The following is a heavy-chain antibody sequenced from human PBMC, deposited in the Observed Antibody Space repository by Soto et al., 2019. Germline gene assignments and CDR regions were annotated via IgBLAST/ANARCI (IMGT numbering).Heavy chain of an antibody. CDR1: GYSFTSNW. V-gene: IGHV5-51*01. CDR3: ARELGYCDSANCYRPPLGY. CDR2: IYPGDSDT. Sequence: GESLTISCKGSGYSFTSNWIGWVRQMPGKGLEWMGIIYPGDSDTKYSPSFQGQVTISADKSISTAYLQWSSLRAEDTAVYYCARELGYCDSANCYRPPLGYWGQGTPVTVSS. D-gene: IGHD2-2*02. J-gene: IGHJ4*02.